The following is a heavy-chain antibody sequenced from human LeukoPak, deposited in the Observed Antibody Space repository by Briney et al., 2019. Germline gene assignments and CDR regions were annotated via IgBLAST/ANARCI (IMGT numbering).Heavy chain of an antibody. J-gene: IGHJ3*02. CDR2: IYHSGST. V-gene: IGHV4-4*02. CDR1: GFTFSNAW. CDR3: ARDQGHYDILTGYYPDDAFDI. D-gene: IGHD3-9*01. Sequence: PGGSLRLSCAASGFTFSNAWMSWVRQAPGEGLEWIGEIYHSGSTNYNPSLKSRVTISVDKSKNQFSLKLSSVTAADTAVYYCARDQGHYDILTGYYPDDAFDIWGQGTMVTVSS.